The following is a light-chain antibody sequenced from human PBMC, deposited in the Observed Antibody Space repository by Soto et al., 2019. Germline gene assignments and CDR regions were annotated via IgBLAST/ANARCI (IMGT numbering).Light chain of an antibody. CDR1: SSDVGGYNY. CDR3: SSYAGSNNFVV. V-gene: IGLV2-8*01. Sequence: QSVLTQPPSPSGSPGQSVTISCTGNSSDVGGYNYVSWYQQHPGKAPKLMIYEVSKRPSGVPDRFSGSKSGNTASLTVSGLQAEDEADYYCSSYAGSNNFVVFGGGTKVTVL. J-gene: IGLJ2*01. CDR2: EVS.